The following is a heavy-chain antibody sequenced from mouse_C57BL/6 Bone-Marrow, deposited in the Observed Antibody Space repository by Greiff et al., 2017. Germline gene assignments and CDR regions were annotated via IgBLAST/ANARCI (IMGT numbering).Heavy chain of an antibody. CDR2: INPGSGGT. J-gene: IGHJ3*01. V-gene: IGHV1-54*01. CDR3: ARSKNWDSWFAY. CDR1: GYAFTNYL. Sequence: LVESGAELVRPGTSVKVSCKASGYAFTNYLIEWVKQRPGQGLEWIGVINPGSGGTNYNEKFKGKAILTADKSSSTAYMQLSSLTSEDSAVYFCARSKNWDSWFAYWGQGTLVTVSA. D-gene: IGHD4-1*01.